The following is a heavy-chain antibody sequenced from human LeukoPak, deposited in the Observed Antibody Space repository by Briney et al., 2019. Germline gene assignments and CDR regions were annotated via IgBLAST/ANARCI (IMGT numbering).Heavy chain of an antibody. D-gene: IGHD6-13*01. J-gene: IGHJ4*02. V-gene: IGHV3-23*01. CDR2: LSSGGGST. Sequence: PGGSLRLSCGASGFXSSNYAMSWVRQAPGKGLEWVSGLSSGGGSTYYADSVKGRFTISRDNSKNTLYLQMNSLRAEDTAVYYCAKLNGYSSSRFDYWGQGTLVTVSS. CDR1: GFXSSNYA. CDR3: AKLNGYSSSRFDY.